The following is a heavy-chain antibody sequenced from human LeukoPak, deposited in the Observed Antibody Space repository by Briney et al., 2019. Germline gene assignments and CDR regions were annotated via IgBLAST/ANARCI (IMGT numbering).Heavy chain of an antibody. CDR1: GYSISSGYY. J-gene: IGHJ4*02. CDR2: IYHSGST. CDR3: ARVLITTVALGNYFDY. V-gene: IGHV4-38-2*02. D-gene: IGHD3-22*01. Sequence: PSETLSLTCTVSGYSISSGYYWGWIRQPPGKGLEWIGSIYHSGSTYYNPSLKSRVTISVDTSKNQFSLKLSSVTAADTAVYYCARVLITTVALGNYFDYWGQGTLVTVSS.